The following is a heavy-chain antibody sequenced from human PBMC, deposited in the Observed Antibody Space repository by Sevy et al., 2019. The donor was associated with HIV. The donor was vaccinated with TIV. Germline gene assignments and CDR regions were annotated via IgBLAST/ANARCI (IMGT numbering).Heavy chain of an antibody. V-gene: IGHV3-23*01. CDR3: AREGCTKPHDY. D-gene: IGHD2-8*01. CDR2: LSFGCGEI. Sequence: GGSLRLSCAASGFTFSKYSISWVRQPPGQGLEWVSTLSFGCGEINYADSVKGRFTISRDNSKSSVYLQMNNLRPEDTAVYYCAREGCTKPHDYWGQGTLVTVSS. CDR1: GFTFSKYS. J-gene: IGHJ4*02.